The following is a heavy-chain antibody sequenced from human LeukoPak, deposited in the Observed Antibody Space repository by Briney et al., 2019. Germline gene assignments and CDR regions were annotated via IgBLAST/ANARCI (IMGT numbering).Heavy chain of an antibody. D-gene: IGHD6-13*01. CDR3: TSALIAAAGTTLDY. J-gene: IGHJ4*02. CDR1: GFTFSGSA. Sequence: PGGSLRLSCAASGFTFSGSAMHWVRQASGKGLEWVGRIRSKANSYATAHAASVKGRFTISRDDSKNTAYLQMNSLKTEDTAVYYCTSALIAAAGTTLDYWGQGTLVTVSS. CDR2: IRSKANSYAT. V-gene: IGHV3-73*01.